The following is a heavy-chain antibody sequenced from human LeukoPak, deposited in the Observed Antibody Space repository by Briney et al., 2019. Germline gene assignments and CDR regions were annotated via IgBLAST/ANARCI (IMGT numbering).Heavy chain of an antibody. J-gene: IGHJ4*02. CDR2: ISWDGGST. V-gene: IGHV3-43D*03. Sequence: GGSLRLSCAASGFTFDDYAMHWVRQAPGKGLEWVSLISWDGGSTYYVDSVKGRFTISRDNSKNSLYLQMNSLRPEDTALYHCAKEVDCPSDCLFFHSWGQGTLVTVSS. D-gene: IGHD2-21*02. CDR3: AKEVDCPSDCLFFHS. CDR1: GFTFDDYA.